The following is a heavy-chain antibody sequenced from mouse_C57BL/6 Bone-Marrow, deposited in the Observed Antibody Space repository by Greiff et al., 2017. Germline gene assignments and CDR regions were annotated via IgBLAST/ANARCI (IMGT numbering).Heavy chain of an antibody. J-gene: IGHJ2*01. CDR1: EYEFPSHD. CDR3: ARHPEMVTYYCDY. V-gene: IGHV5-2*01. Sequence: EVMLVESGGGLVQPGESLKLSCESNEYEFPSHDMSWVRKTPEKRLELVAAINSDGGSTYYPDTMARRFIISRDNTKKTLYLQMISLRSEDTALDYCARHPEMVTYYCDYWGQGTTLTVSS. D-gene: IGHD2-3*01. CDR2: INSDGGST.